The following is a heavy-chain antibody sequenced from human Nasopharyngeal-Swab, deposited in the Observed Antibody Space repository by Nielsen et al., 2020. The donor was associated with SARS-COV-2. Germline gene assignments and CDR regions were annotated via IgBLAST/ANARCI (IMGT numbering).Heavy chain of an antibody. CDR3: AKDPQRYYYDSSGYYFDY. V-gene: IGHV3-23*01. CDR2: ISGSGGST. Sequence: GGSLRLSCAASGFTFSNYAMTWVRQAPGKGLEWVSAISGSGGSTYYADSVKGRFTISRDNSKNTLYLQMNSLRAEDTAVYYCAKDPQRYYYDSSGYYFDYWGQGTLVTVSS. J-gene: IGHJ4*02. D-gene: IGHD3-22*01. CDR1: GFTFSNYA.